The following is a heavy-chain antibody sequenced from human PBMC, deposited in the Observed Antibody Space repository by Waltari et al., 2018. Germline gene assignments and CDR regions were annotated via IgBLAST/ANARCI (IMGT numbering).Heavy chain of an antibody. Sequence: QVQLQESGPGLVKPSETLSLTCAVPGYSISSGSYWGWIRQPPGKGLESIGSIYHSGTTYYNPSLKSRVTISVDTSKNQFSLKLSSVTAADTAVYYCARDLDSSGYWDYWGQGTLVTVSS. CDR2: IYHSGTT. CDR1: GYSISSGSY. V-gene: IGHV4-38-2*02. CDR3: ARDLDSSGYWDY. D-gene: IGHD3-22*01. J-gene: IGHJ4*02.